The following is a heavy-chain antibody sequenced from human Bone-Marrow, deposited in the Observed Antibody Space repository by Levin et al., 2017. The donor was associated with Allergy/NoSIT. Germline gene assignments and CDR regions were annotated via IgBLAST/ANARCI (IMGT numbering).Heavy chain of an antibody. J-gene: IGHJ6*03. D-gene: IGHD2/OR15-2a*01. CDR1: GYTFTGYY. Sequence: ASVKVSCKASGYTFTGYYMHWVRQAPGQGLEWMGRINPNSGGTNYAQKFQGRVTMTRDTSISTAYMELSRLRSDDTAVYYCATGRNSTTRYYYYMDVWGKGTTVTVSS. CDR3: ATGRNSTTRYYYYMDV. V-gene: IGHV1-2*06. CDR2: INPNSGGT.